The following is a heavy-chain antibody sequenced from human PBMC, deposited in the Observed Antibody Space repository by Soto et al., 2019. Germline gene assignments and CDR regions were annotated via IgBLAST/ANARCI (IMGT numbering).Heavy chain of an antibody. CDR2: MNPNSGNT. J-gene: IGHJ6*02. V-gene: IGHV1-8*01. Sequence: ASVKVSCKASGYTFTSYDINWVRQATGQGLEWMGWMNPNSGNTGYAQKFQGRVTMTRNTSISTAYMELNSLKSEDTAVYYCTTGVSAAATGGIDVWGQGTTVTVSS. CDR3: TTGVSAAATGGIDV. CDR1: GYTFTSYD. D-gene: IGHD2-15*01.